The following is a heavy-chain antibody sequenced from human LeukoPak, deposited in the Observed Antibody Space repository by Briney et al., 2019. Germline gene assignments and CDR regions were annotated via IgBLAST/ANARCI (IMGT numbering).Heavy chain of an antibody. J-gene: IGHJ4*02. D-gene: IGHD2-15*01. CDR1: GFTFSIDG. V-gene: IGHV3-48*01. Sequence: GGSLRLSCAASGFTFSIDGMSWVRQAPGKRPEWISYINSRSCDLPSADSVRGRFPIHRDNVKNSLFLQMNSLRVEDTAVCFCAKDGAALYWGQGTLVTVSS. CDR2: INSRSCDL. CDR3: AKDGAALY.